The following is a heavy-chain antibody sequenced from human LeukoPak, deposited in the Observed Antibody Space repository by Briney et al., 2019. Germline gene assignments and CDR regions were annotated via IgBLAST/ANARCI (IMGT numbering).Heavy chain of an antibody. D-gene: IGHD3-10*01. CDR1: GFTFNTHA. CDR2: ISDTGELT. V-gene: IGHV3-23*01. CDR3: AKDLLLLWFREFDY. Sequence: GGSLRLSCAVSGFTFNTHALSWVRQAPGKGLEWVAAISDTGELTYSADSVRGRFAISRDNSKNTLYLQMNSLRAEDTAVYYCAKDLLLLWFREFDYWGQGILVTVSS. J-gene: IGHJ4*02.